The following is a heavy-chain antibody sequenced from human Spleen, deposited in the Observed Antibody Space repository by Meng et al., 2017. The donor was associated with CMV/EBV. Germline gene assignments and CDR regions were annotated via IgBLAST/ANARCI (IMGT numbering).Heavy chain of an antibody. CDR2: IYYSGST. CDR1: GGSISSGDYY. Sequence: QVQLQESGPGLVKPSXXXXXTXXFSGGSISSGDYYWSWIRQPPGKGLEWIGYIYYSGSTYYNPSLKSRVTISVDTSKNQFSLKLSSVTAADTAVYYCAREVTTVTTYFDYWGQGTLVTVSS. CDR3: AREVTTVTTYFDY. V-gene: IGHV4-30-4*08. D-gene: IGHD4-17*01. J-gene: IGHJ4*02.